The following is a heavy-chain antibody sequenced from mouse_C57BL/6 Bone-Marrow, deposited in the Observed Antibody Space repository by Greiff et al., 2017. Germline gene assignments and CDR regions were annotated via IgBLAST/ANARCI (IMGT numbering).Heavy chain of an antibody. V-gene: IGHV14-4*01. Sequence: EVQLVESGAELVRPGASVKLSCTASGFNIKDDYMHWVKQRPEQGLEWIGWIDPENGDTAYASKFQGKATITADTSSNTAYLQLSSLTSEDTAVYYCTYGPDYWGQGTTLTVSS. CDR1: GFNIKDDY. D-gene: IGHD1-1*01. CDR3: TYGPDY. CDR2: IDPENGDT. J-gene: IGHJ2*01.